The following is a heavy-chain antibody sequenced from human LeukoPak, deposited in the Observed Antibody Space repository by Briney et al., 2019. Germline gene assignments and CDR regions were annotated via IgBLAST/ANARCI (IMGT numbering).Heavy chain of an antibody. CDR1: RYTFTGYY. V-gene: IGHV1-2*02. D-gene: IGHD6-19*01. J-gene: IGHJ4*02. Sequence: ASVKVPCKASRYTFTGYYMHWVRPAPGQGLEWMGWINPNSGGTNDAQKFQGRVTMTRDTSISTAYMELSRLRSDDTAVYYCARARGAVAGHWGQGTLVTVSS. CDR3: ARARGAVAGH. CDR2: INPNSGGT.